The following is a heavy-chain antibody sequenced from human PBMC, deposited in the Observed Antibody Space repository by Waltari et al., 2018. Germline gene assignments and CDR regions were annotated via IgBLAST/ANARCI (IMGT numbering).Heavy chain of an antibody. J-gene: IGHJ4*02. Sequence: QVVLVQSGAEVKKPGASVKVSCKASGYIFINYYLHWVRQAPGQGPEWMGGVNPDTGNANYAHKFRGRVTMTWETSSNTAFMDLSDLKSDDTAVYYCVRDRTTVAARPGDYWGQGTLVTVSS. CDR1: GYIFINYY. V-gene: IGHV1-2*07. D-gene: IGHD6-6*01. CDR2: VNPDTGNA. CDR3: VRDRTTVAARPGDY.